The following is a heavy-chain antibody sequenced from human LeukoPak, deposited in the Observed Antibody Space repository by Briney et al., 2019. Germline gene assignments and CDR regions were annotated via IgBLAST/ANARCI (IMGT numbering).Heavy chain of an antibody. J-gene: IGHJ6*02. V-gene: IGHV3-53*01. CDR1: GFTVSSNY. CDR3: ARDGPHGEVYGMDV. CDR2: IYSGGST. Sequence: GGSLRLSCAASGFTVSSNYMSWVRQAPGKGLEWVSVIYSGGSTYYADSVKGRFTISRDNSKNTLYLQMNSLRAEDTAVYYCARDGPHGEVYGMDVWGQGTTVTVSS. D-gene: IGHD3-10*01.